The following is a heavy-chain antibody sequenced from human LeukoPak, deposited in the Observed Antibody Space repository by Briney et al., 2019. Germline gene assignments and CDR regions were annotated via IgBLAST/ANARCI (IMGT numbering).Heavy chain of an antibody. V-gene: IGHV4-39*01. CDR3: RRLRSSFDY. CDR2: IYYSGST. D-gene: IGHD6-19*01. Sequence: SDPLSLTCTLSGGSISRSSYYWGWIRQPPGKGLEWIGSIYYSGSTYYNPSLKSRVTISVDTSKNQFSLKLSSVTAADTAVYYCRRLRSSFDYWGQGTRVTVSP. J-gene: IGHJ4*02. CDR1: GGSISRSSYY.